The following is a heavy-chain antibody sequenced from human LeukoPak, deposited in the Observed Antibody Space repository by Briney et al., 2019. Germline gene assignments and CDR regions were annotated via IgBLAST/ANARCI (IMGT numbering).Heavy chain of an antibody. Sequence: SETLSLTCTVSGGSISSYYWSWIRQPPGKGLEWIGEINHSGSTNYNPSLKSRVTISVDTSKNQFSLKLSSVTAADTAMYYCARRRWLDYWGQGTLVTVSS. CDR3: ARRRWLDY. J-gene: IGHJ4*02. V-gene: IGHV4-34*01. D-gene: IGHD5-24*01. CDR1: GGSISSYY. CDR2: INHSGST.